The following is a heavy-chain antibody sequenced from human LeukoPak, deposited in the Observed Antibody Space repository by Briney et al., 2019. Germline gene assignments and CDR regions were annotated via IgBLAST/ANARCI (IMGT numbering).Heavy chain of an antibody. CDR1: GGSISSYY. V-gene: IGHV4-59*08. CDR3: ARVVRITMVRGVNQRGFDY. J-gene: IGHJ4*02. Sequence: SETLSLTCTVSGGSISSYYWSWIRQPPGKGLEWIGYIYYSGSTNYNPSLKSRVTISVDTSKNQFSLKLSSVTAADTAVYYCARVVRITMVRGVNQRGFDYWGQGTLVTVSS. CDR2: IYYSGST. D-gene: IGHD3-10*01.